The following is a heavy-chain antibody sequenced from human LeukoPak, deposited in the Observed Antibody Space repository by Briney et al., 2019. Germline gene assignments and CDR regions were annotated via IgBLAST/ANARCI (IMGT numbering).Heavy chain of an antibody. CDR1: GVSISSHY. V-gene: IGHV4-4*07. D-gene: IGHD3-10*01. J-gene: IGHJ4*02. CDR3: AKDQNYYGPGDTPFDS. CDR2: IYTSGST. Sequence: SETLSLTCTVSGVSISSHYWSWIRQPAGKGLVWTGRIYTSGSTSYNPSLKSRVTMSVDTSENQFSLKVKSVTAADTAVYYCAKDQNYYGPGDTPFDSWGQGTLVTVSS.